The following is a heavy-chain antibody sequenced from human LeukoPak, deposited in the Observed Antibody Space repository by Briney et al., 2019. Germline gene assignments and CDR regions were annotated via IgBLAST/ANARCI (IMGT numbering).Heavy chain of an antibody. CDR1: GGSISSSSYY. CDR2: IYYSGST. CDR3: ARDREGALGY. D-gene: IGHD3-16*01. Sequence: PSETLSLTCTVSGGSISSSSYYWGWIRQPPGKGLEWIGSIYYSGSTYYNPSLKSRVTISVDTSKNQFSLKLSSVTAADTAVYYCARDREGALGYWGQGTLVTVSS. V-gene: IGHV4-39*07. J-gene: IGHJ4*02.